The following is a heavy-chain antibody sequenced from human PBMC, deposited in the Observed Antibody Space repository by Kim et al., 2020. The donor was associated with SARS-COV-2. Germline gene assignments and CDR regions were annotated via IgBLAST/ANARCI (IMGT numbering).Heavy chain of an antibody. CDR1: GFTFSNYG. CDR3: ANPRQPDY. Sequence: GGSLRLSCAASGFTFSNYGMTWVRQAPGKGLEWVSGISGSGDITSYADSVKGRFTISRDNSKNALYLQMSSLRAEDTAMYYCANPRQPDYWGQETLVTVSS. J-gene: IGHJ4*02. D-gene: IGHD6-13*01. V-gene: IGHV3-23*01. CDR2: ISGSGDIT.